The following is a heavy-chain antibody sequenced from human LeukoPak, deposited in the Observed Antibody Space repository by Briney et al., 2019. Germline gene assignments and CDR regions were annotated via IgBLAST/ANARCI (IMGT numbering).Heavy chain of an antibody. CDR3: AKMLLIYYDSSGGAFDI. CDR1: GFTFSNYA. D-gene: IGHD3-22*01. CDR2: ISGSGVNT. Sequence: GGSLRLSCAASGFTFSNYAMSWVRQAPGKGLEWVSGISGSGVNTYYAGSVKGRRTISRDNSKNTLYLQMNSLRAEDTAVYYCAKMLLIYYDSSGGAFDIWGQGTMVTISS. V-gene: IGHV3-23*01. J-gene: IGHJ3*02.